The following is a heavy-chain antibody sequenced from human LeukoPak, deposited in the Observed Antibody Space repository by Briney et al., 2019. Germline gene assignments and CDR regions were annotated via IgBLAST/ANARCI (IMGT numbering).Heavy chain of an antibody. CDR1: GFTVSSNY. CDR3: AKDRIGAFDY. V-gene: IGHV3-23*01. J-gene: IGHJ4*02. CDR2: ISGSGGST. Sequence: GGSLRLSCAASGFTVSSNYMSWVRQAPGKGLEWVSAISGSGGSTYYADSVKGRFTISRDNSKNTLYLQMNSLRAEDTAVYYCAKDRIGAFDYWGQGTLVTVSS. D-gene: IGHD1-26*01.